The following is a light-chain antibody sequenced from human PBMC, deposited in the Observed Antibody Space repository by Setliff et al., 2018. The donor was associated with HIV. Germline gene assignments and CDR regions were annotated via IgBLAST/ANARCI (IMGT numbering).Light chain of an antibody. Sequence: QSALTQPRSVSGSPGQSVTISCTGTTSDVGGYNFVSWYQHHPGKAPKLMIYDVIKRPSGVPDRFPGSKSGNTASLTISGLQAEDEADYYCCSYAGSHTFVFGTGTQVTVL. V-gene: IGLV2-11*01. J-gene: IGLJ1*01. CDR1: TSDVGGYNF. CDR3: CSYAGSHTFV. CDR2: DVI.